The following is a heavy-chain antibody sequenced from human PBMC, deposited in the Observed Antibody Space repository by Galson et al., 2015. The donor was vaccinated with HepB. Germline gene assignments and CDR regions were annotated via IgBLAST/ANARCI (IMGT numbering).Heavy chain of an antibody. J-gene: IGHJ4*02. CDR2: ITPNSGDT. Sequence: SVKVSCKASGYTFSGYYMHWVRQAPGQGLEWMGRITPNSGDTFYVQRFRGRVIMTRDTSITTGYMELSRLTSDDTAVYYCARGDTNTWYFFDYWGQGTLVTVSS. CDR3: ARGDTNTWYFFDY. D-gene: IGHD2-8*01. CDR1: GYTFSGYY. V-gene: IGHV1-2*06.